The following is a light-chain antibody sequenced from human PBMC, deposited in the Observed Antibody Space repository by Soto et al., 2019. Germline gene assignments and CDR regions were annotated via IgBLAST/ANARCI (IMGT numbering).Light chain of an antibody. CDR2: AAS. J-gene: IGKJ1*01. V-gene: IGKV1-8*01. Sequence: AILMTQSPSSFSASTGDRVTITCRASQDISSDLAWYQQEPGKATKLLIYAASTLQSGVPSRFSGSGSGTDFTLTLRSLRSEDFATYYFQQYYIYPLTFGQGTNGEIK. CDR1: QDISSD. CDR3: QQYYIYPLT.